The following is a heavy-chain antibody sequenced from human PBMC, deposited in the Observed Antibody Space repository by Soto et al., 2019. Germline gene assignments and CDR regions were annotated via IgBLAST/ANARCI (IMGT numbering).Heavy chain of an antibody. D-gene: IGHD3-3*01. CDR2: IIPIFGTA. J-gene: IGHJ6*02. Sequence: QVQLVQSGAEVKKPGSSVKVSCKASGGTLSSYAISWVRQAPGQGLEWMGGIIPIFGTANYAQKFQGRVTITADESTTTAYMELPSLRSEDTAVYYCARDAHGLFLEGVRMDVWGQGTTVTVSS. CDR3: ARDAHGLFLEGVRMDV. V-gene: IGHV1-69*12. CDR1: GGTLSSYA.